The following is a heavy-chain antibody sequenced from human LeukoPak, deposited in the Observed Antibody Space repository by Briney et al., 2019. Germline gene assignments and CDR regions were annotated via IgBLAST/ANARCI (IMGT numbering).Heavy chain of an antibody. CDR2: MNPNSGNT. J-gene: IGHJ5*02. Sequence: ASVKVSCKASGYTFTSDDINWVRQATGQGLEWMGWMNPNSGNTGYAQKFQGRVTMTRNTSISTAYMELSSLRSEDTAVYYCARLRIAAARFDPWGQGTLVTVSS. CDR3: ARLRIAAARFDP. CDR1: GYTFTSDD. V-gene: IGHV1-8*01. D-gene: IGHD6-13*01.